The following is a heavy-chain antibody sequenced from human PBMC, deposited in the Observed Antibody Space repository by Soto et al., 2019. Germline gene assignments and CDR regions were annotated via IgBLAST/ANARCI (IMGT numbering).Heavy chain of an antibody. CDR3: ARKSSIYSTWPLIDY. D-gene: IGHD6-13*01. CDR1: GGSISSYY. J-gene: IGHJ4*02. CDR2: IYYSGGT. V-gene: IGHV4-59*01. Sequence: SETLSLTCTVSGGSISSYYWSWIRQPLGKGLEWIGYIYYSGGTNYNPSLKSRVTISVDTSKNQVSLKLSSVTAADTAVYYCARKSSIYSTWPLIDYWGQRTLVTVSS.